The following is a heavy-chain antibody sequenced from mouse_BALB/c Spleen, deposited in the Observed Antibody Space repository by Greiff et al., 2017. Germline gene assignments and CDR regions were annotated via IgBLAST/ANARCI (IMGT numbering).Heavy chain of an antibody. Sequence: EVKLMESGGGLVQPGGSRKLSCAASGFTFSSFGMHWVRQAPEKGLEWVAYISSGSSTIYYADTVKGRFTISRDNPKNTLFLQMTSLRSEDTAMYYCARERDYYGRSAYYFDYWGQGTTLTVSS. CDR2: ISSGSSTI. CDR1: GFTFSSFG. D-gene: IGHD1-1*01. J-gene: IGHJ2*01. V-gene: IGHV5-17*02. CDR3: ARERDYYGRSAYYFDY.